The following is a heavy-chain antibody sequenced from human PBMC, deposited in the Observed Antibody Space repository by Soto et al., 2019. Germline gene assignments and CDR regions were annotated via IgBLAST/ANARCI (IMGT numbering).Heavy chain of an antibody. CDR3: AKALYGGFTY. CDR2: ISGSGDST. CDR1: GFTFSVYA. D-gene: IGHD3-10*01. Sequence: LRLSCAASGFTFSVYAMSWVRQAPGKGLEWVSGISGSGDSTHYADSVKGRFTVSRDNSKSMLYLQTNSLRAEDTAIYYCAKALYGGFTYWGQGTLVTVSS. V-gene: IGHV3-23*01. J-gene: IGHJ4*02.